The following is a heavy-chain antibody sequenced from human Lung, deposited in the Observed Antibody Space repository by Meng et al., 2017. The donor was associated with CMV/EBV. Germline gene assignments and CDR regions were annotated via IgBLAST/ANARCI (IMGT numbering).Heavy chain of an antibody. CDR3: ARGQGTGWFDP. V-gene: IGHV1-8*03. CDR2: MNPNSGNT. Sequence: SVXVSCKASGYTFTSYDIDWVRQATGQGLEWMGWMNPNSGNTGYAQKFQGRVTITRNTSISTAYMELSSLRSEDTAVYYCARGQGTGWFDPWGQGTLVNVDS. D-gene: IGHD3-10*01. CDR1: GYTFTSYD. J-gene: IGHJ5*02.